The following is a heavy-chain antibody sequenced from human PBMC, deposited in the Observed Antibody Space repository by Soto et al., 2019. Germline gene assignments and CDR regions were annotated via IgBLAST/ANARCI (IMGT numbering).Heavy chain of an antibody. D-gene: IGHD2-8*01. CDR3: ARDCTNGVCYPVSYGMDV. CDR2: IIPIFGTA. V-gene: IGHV1-69*13. J-gene: IGHJ6*02. CDR1: GGPFSSYA. Sequence: GASVKVSCKASGGPFSSYAISWVRQAPGRGLEWMGGIIPIFGTANYAQKFQGRVTITADESTSTAYMELSSLRSEDTAVYYCARDCTNGVCYPVSYGMDVWGQGTTVTVSS.